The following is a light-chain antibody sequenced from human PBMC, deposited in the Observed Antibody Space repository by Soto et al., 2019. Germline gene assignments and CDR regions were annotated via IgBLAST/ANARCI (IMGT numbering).Light chain of an antibody. CDR1: QSVSSN. CDR3: QQYENRLPWT. V-gene: IGKV3-15*01. J-gene: IGKJ1*01. Sequence: EIGFKQTRSTLSLAPGERATVSGRASQSVSSNLAWYQQKPGQAPGLLIYGASTRATGIPARFSGSVSGTEFTITISSVESEDLAVYYCQQYENRLPWTFGQGTKVDIK. CDR2: GAS.